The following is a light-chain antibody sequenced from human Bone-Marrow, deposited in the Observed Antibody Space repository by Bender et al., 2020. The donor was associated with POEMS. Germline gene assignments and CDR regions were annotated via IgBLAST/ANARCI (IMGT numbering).Light chain of an antibody. Sequence: QSVVTQPPSLSEAPRQRVTISCSGSSSNIGNHGVNWYQQLPGEAPKLLIYYDDLLTPGVSDRFAGSKSDTSGSLDIYGLRSEDEGEYYCAAWDHSLSTYVFRSGTKV. CDR1: SSNIGNHG. J-gene: IGLJ1*01. CDR3: AAWDHSLSTYV. CDR2: YDD. V-gene: IGLV1-36*01.